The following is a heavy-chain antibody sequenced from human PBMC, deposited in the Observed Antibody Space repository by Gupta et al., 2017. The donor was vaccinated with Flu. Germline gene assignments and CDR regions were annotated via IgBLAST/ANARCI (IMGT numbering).Heavy chain of an antibody. CDR2: TRNKANSYTT. CDR1: GFTFSDHY. Sequence: EVQLVESGGGLVQPGGSLRLSCAASGFTFSDHYMDWVRQAPGKGLEWVGRTRNKANSYTTEYAASVKGRFTISRDDSKNSLYLQMNSLKTEDTAVYYCARATTAKAYYYYGMDVWGQGTTVTVSS. J-gene: IGHJ6*02. V-gene: IGHV3-72*01. D-gene: IGHD4-17*01. CDR3: ARATTAKAYYYYGMDV.